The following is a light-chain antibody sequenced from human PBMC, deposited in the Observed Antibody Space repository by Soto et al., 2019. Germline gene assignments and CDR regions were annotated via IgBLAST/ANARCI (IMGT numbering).Light chain of an antibody. J-gene: IGLJ1*01. Sequence: QSVLTQPASVSGSPGQSITISCTGTSSDVGDNNYVAWYQQHPGKAPKLIIYDVNNRPSGISNRFSGFKSGNTASLTISWLQAEDEADYFCSSPTSSSTYVFGTGTKVTVL. CDR3: SSPTSSSTYV. V-gene: IGLV2-14*03. CDR2: DVN. CDR1: SSDVGDNNY.